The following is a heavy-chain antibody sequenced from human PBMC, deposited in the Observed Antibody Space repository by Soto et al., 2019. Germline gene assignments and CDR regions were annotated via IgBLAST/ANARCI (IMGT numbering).Heavy chain of an antibody. CDR1: GFTFSSYG. CDR3: ARDPGFGFGYSYAFAMDV. CDR2: ISYDGSNK. V-gene: IGHV3-30*03. J-gene: IGHJ6*02. Sequence: GGSLRLSCAASGFTFSSYGMHWVRQAPGKGLEWVAVISYDGSNKYYADSVKGRFTISRDNSKNTLYLQMNSLRSDDTAVYFCARDPGFGFGYSYAFAMDVWGQGTTVTVSS. D-gene: IGHD5-18*01.